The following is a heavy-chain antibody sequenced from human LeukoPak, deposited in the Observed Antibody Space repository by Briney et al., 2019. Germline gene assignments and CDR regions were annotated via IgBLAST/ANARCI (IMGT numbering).Heavy chain of an antibody. Sequence: PSETLSLTCSVSGGSISGYYWSWIRQPPGKGLEWIGYTYHSGSTIYNPSLKSRFTMSVDPSKNQFSLKLSSVTAADTAVYYCAGPYSSGWIHWGQGTLVTVSS. V-gene: IGHV4-59*08. CDR3: AGPYSSGWIH. CDR1: GGSISGYY. CDR2: TYHSGST. D-gene: IGHD6-19*01. J-gene: IGHJ4*02.